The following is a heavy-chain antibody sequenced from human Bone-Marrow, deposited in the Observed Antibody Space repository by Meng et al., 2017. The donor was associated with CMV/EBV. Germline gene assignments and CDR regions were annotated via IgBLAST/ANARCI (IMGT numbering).Heavy chain of an antibody. V-gene: IGHV4-59*01. CDR2: IYYSGST. CDR3: ARDSFGVAHYGMDV. D-gene: IGHD3-3*01. Sequence: SETLSLTCTVSGGSISSYYWSWIRQPPGKGLEWIGYIYYSGSTNYNPSLKSRVTISVDTSKNQFSLKLSSVTAADTAVYYCARDSFGVAHYGMDVWGQGTTVTVSS. CDR1: GGSISSYY. J-gene: IGHJ6*02.